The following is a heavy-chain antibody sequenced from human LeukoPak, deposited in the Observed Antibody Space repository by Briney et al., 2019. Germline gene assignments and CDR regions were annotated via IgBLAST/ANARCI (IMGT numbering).Heavy chain of an antibody. V-gene: IGHV3-23*01. D-gene: IGHD2-2*01. J-gene: IGHJ5*02. CDR2: ISGSGGST. Sequence: GGSLRLSCAASGFTSSSYAMSWVRQAPGKGLEWVSAISGSGGSTYYADSVKGRFTISRDNSKNTLYLQMNNLRAEDTAVYYCAKTKEARPAAMRTTRLNWFDPWGQGTLVTVSS. CDR3: AKTKEARPAAMRTTRLNWFDP. CDR1: GFTSSSYA.